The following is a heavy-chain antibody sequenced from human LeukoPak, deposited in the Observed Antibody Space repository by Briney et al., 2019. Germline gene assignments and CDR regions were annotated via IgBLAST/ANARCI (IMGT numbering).Heavy chain of an antibody. CDR1: GFTFSSYA. Sequence: GGSLRLSCAASGFTFSSYAMSWVRQAPGKGLEWVSAISGSGGSTYYADSVKGRFTISRDNSKNTLYLQMNSLRAEDTAVYYCARDGVVVPASGGYYYYMDVWGKGTTVTVSS. J-gene: IGHJ6*03. CDR3: ARDGVVVPASGGYYYYMDV. D-gene: IGHD2-2*01. CDR2: ISGSGGST. V-gene: IGHV3-23*01.